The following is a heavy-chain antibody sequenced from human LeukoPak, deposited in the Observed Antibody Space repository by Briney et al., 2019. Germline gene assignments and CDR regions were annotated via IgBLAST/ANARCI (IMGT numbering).Heavy chain of an antibody. CDR2: IWYDGSNK. V-gene: IGHV3-30*02. Sequence: GGSLRLSCAASGFTFSSYGMHWVRQAPGKGLEWVAVIWYDGSNKYYADSVKGRFTISRDNSKNTLYLQMNSLRAEDTAVYYCAKGLGGGYYMDVWGKGTTVTVSS. J-gene: IGHJ6*03. D-gene: IGHD3-10*01. CDR1: GFTFSSYG. CDR3: AKGLGGGYYMDV.